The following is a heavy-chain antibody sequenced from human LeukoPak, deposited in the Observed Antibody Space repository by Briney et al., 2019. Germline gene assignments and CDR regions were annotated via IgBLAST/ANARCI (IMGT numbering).Heavy chain of an antibody. J-gene: IGHJ5*02. V-gene: IGHV1-69*06. CDR2: IIPIFGTA. Sequence: GASVKVSCKASGYTFTSYGISWVRQAPGQGLEWMGGIIPIFGTANYAQKFQGRVTITADKSTSTAYMELSSLRSEDTAVYYCARDPSIAARRDGWFDPWGQGTLVTVSS. CDR1: GYTFTSYG. D-gene: IGHD6-6*01. CDR3: ARDPSIAARRDGWFDP.